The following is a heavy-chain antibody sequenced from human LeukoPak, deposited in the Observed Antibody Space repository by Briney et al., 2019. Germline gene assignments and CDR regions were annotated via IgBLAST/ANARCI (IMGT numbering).Heavy chain of an antibody. Sequence: PSETLSLTCTVPGGSISSYYWSWIRQPPGKGLEWIGYIYYSGSTNYNPSLKSRVTISVDTSKNQFSLKLSSVTAADTAVYYCARVSRPGMDVWGQGTTVTVSS. CDR2: IYYSGST. CDR1: GGSISSYY. CDR3: ARVSRPGMDV. J-gene: IGHJ6*02. V-gene: IGHV4-59*01.